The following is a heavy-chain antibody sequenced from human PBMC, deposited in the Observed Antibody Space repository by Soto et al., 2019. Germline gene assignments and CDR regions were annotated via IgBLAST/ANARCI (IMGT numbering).Heavy chain of an antibody. CDR2: TRNKANSYTT. CDR1: GFTFSDHY. J-gene: IGHJ4*02. Sequence: GESLKISCAASGFTFSDHYMDWVRQAPGKGLEWVGRTRNKANSYTTEYAASVKGRFTISRDDSKNSLYLQMNSLKTEDTAVYYCAKGPGYYDSSGYYDYWGQGTLVTVSS. V-gene: IGHV3-72*01. D-gene: IGHD3-22*01. CDR3: AKGPGYYDSSGYYDY.